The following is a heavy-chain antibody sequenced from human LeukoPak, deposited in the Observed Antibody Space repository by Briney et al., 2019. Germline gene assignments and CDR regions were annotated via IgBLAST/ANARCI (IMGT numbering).Heavy chain of an antibody. Sequence: SETLSLTCAVSGDSVNNYYWTWIRQPPGKGLEWIGYIYIRGGTNYNPSLRSQVTISLDTSKNQFSLKLTSVTAADTAVYYCARTHTTGLTDIWGQGTLVTVSS. CDR3: ARTHTTGLTDI. CDR2: IYIRGGT. J-gene: IGHJ4*02. V-gene: IGHV4-4*09. CDR1: GDSVNNYY. D-gene: IGHD2-8*02.